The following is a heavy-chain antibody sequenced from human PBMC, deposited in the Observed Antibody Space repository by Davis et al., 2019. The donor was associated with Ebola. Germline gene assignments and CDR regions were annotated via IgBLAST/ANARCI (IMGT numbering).Heavy chain of an antibody. CDR3: ARQRLLWFGELFHRGDAFDI. Sequence: MPSETLSLTCTVSGGSISSSSYYWGWIRQPPGKGLEWIGSIYYSGSTYYNPSLKSRVTISVDTSKNQFSLKLSSVTAADTAVYYCARQRLLWFGELFHRGDAFDIWGQGTMVTVSS. V-gene: IGHV4-39*01. CDR2: IYYSGST. J-gene: IGHJ3*02. D-gene: IGHD3-10*01. CDR1: GGSISSSSYY.